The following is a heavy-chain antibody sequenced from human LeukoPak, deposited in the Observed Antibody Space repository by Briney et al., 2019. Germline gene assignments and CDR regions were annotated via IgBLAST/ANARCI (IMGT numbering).Heavy chain of an antibody. V-gene: IGHV3-23*01. CDR3: AKARGATYGTYYFDY. CDR1: GFTFSSYA. D-gene: IGHD4/OR15-4a*01. Sequence: PGGSLRLSCAASGFTFSSYAMNWARQAPGKGLEWVSISGSGGDTYYADSVKGRFTISRDNSKNTLYLQMNSLRAEDTAVYYCAKARGATYGTYYFDYWGQGTLDRLL. J-gene: IGHJ4*02. CDR2: SGSGGDT.